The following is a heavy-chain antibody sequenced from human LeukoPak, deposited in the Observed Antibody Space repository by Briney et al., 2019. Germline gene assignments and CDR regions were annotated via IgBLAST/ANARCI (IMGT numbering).Heavy chain of an antibody. CDR3: AKDMSGNTYYGSGSFDY. D-gene: IGHD3-10*01. J-gene: IGHJ4*02. Sequence: GGSLRLSCAASGFTFDDYAMHWVRQAPGKGLEWVSGISWNSGSIGYADSVKGRFTISRDNAKNSLYLQMNSLRAEDMALYYCAKDMSGNTYYGSGSFDYWAREPWSPSPQ. CDR2: ISWNSGSI. V-gene: IGHV3-9*03. CDR1: GFTFDDYA.